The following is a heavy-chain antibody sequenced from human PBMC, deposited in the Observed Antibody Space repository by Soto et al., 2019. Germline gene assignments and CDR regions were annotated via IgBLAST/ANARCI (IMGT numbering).Heavy chain of an antibody. CDR2: IWYDGSNK. CDR1: GFTFSSYG. Sequence: QVQLVESGGGVVQPGRSLRLSCAASGFTFSSYGMHWVRQAPGKGLEWVAVIWYDGSNKYYADSVKGRFTISRDNSKNTLYLQMNSLRAEDTAVYYCATVPSDGSQLGYWGQGTLVTVSS. CDR3: ATVPSDGSQLGY. D-gene: IGHD1-1*01. J-gene: IGHJ4*02. V-gene: IGHV3-33*01.